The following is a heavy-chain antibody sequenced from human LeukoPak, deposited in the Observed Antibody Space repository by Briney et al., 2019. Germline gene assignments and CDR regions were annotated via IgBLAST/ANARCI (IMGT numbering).Heavy chain of an antibody. J-gene: IGHJ6*02. CDR1: GGSINSGDYF. CDR3: ARVHHERLRLDV. Sequence: PSQTLSLTCTVSGGSINSGDYFWRWIRQHPGKGLVWIGYIYYSESTHYNPSLTTRITISVDTSKNQFSLKLSSVTAADTAVYYCARVHHERLRLDVWGQGTTVTVSS. CDR2: IYYSEST. D-gene: IGHD2-21*02. V-gene: IGHV4-31*03.